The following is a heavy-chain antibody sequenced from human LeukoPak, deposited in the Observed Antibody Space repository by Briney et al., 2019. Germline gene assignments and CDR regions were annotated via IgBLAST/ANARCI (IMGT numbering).Heavy chain of an antibody. CDR1: GFTFSNYG. Sequence: HSGGPLRLSCAASGFTFSNYGMHWVRQAPGKGLEWVALIWYDGSNKYYADSVQGRFIISRDNSKNTLYLQMNSLRAEDTAVYYCAREMGLNIVATFGYWGQGTLVTVSS. CDR3: AREMGLNIVATFGY. V-gene: IGHV3-33*01. D-gene: IGHD5-12*01. CDR2: IWYDGSNK. J-gene: IGHJ4*02.